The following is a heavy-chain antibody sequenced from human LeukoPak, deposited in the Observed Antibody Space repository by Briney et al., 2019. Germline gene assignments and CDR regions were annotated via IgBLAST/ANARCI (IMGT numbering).Heavy chain of an antibody. J-gene: IGHJ3*02. CDR3: ARDVGASAPDAFDI. D-gene: IGHD1-26*01. CDR1: GFTFSTYN. V-gene: IGHV3-21*01. CDR2: ISSSSNYI. Sequence: PGGSLRLSCAASGFTFSTYNMNWVRQAPGKGLEWVSSISSSSNYIYYADSVKGRFTISRDNAKNALYLQMNSLRAEDTDVYYCARDVGASAPDAFDIWGQGTMVTVSS.